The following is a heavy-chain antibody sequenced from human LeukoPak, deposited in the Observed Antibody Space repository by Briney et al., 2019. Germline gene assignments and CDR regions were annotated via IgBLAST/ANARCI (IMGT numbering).Heavy chain of an antibody. CDR1: GGSFSGSYY. CDR2: INHGGST. Sequence: PSETLSLTCAVCGGSFSGSYYWNWIRQPPRKGLEWIGEINHGGSTNYNSSLKSRLTISVDTSKNQFSLKLSSVTAADTAVYSCARGSVRGEFDPWGQGTLVTVSS. CDR3: ARGSVRGEFDP. J-gene: IGHJ5*02. V-gene: IGHV4-34*01. D-gene: IGHD3-10*01.